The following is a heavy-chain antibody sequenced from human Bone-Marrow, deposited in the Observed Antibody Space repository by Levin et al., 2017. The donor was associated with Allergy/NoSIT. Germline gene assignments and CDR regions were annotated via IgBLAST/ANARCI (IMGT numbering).Heavy chain of an antibody. J-gene: IGHJ5*02. Sequence: SQTLSLTCTVSGGSISSYYWSWIRQSPGKGLEWIGYIYYTGSTDYNPSLKSRVTLSVDTSKNQFSLKLRSVTAADTAVYYCARQGLGIAVAGTFDPWGQGTLVTVSS. CDR1: GGSISSYY. CDR2: IYYTGST. CDR3: ARQGLGIAVAGTFDP. V-gene: IGHV4-59*08. D-gene: IGHD6-19*01.